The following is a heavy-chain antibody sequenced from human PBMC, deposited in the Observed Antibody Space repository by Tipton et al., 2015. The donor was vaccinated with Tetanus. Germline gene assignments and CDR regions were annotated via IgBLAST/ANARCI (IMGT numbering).Heavy chain of an antibody. Sequence: GSLRLSCAASGFTFRSYAMTWVRQAPGKGLEWVSVISGDGFSTHHADSVKGRFTISRDSSQNTVFLQMSSLRAEDTAVYYCARNTSGYFDPWGQGTLVTVSS. D-gene: IGHD6-19*01. CDR1: GFTFRSYA. CDR2: ISGDGFST. J-gene: IGHJ5*02. V-gene: IGHV3-23*01. CDR3: ARNTSGYFDP.